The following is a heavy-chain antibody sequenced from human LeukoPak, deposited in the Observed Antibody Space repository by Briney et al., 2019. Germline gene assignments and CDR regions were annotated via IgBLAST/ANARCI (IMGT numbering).Heavy chain of an antibody. V-gene: IGHV4-34*01. D-gene: IGHD3-9*01. J-gene: IGHJ6*03. CDR2: INHSGST. Sequence: SETLSLTCAVYGGSFSGYYWSWIRQPPGKGLEWIGEINHSGSTNYNPSLKSRVTISVDTSKNQFSLKLSSVTAADTAVYYCARANYDILTGYYTGYYYMDVWGKGTTVTVSS. CDR3: ARANYDILTGYYTGYYYMDV. CDR1: GGSFSGYY.